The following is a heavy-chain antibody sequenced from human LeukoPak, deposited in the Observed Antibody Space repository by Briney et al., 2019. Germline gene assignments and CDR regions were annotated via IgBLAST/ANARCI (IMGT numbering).Heavy chain of an antibody. CDR2: IGSNGGST. CDR3: ARDGSLCSAGSCDRGPYDY. V-gene: IGHV3-64*01. CDR1: GFTFRSYA. Sequence: GGSLRLSCAASGFTFRSYAMHWVRQAPGKGLEYVSVIGSNGGSTYYANSVKGRFTISRDNSKSALYLQMGSLRVEDTAMYYCARDGSLCSAGSCDRGPYDYWGQGTLVTVSS. D-gene: IGHD2-15*01. J-gene: IGHJ4*02.